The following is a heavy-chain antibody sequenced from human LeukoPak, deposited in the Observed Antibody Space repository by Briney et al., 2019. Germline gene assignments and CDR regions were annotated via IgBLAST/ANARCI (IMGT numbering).Heavy chain of an antibody. D-gene: IGHD3-10*01. J-gene: IGHJ6*02. Sequence: GGSLRLSCAASGFTFYDYAMQWVRQAPGKGLEWISLITGEAGTTKYADSVKGRFTISRDYSKRLLYLQMNSLTTEDSGLYYCVKDTVTMLRGVISDYYHGMDVWGRGTTVIVSS. CDR2: ITGEAGTT. CDR1: GFTFYDYA. CDR3: VKDTVTMLRGVISDYYHGMDV. V-gene: IGHV3-43*02.